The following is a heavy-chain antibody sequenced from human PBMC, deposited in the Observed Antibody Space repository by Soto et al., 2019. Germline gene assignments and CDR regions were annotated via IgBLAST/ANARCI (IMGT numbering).Heavy chain of an antibody. CDR3: ARGRLRYFDWLPHSWFDP. Sequence: SETLSLTWTVSGVSISSSSYCWVWIHQPPGKGLEWIGSIYYSGSTNYNPSLKSRVTISVDTSKNQFSLKLSSVTAADTAVYYCARGRLRYFDWLPHSWFDPWGQGTLVTVSS. CDR1: GVSISSSSYC. J-gene: IGHJ5*02. CDR2: IYYSGST. D-gene: IGHD3-9*01. V-gene: IGHV4-39*07.